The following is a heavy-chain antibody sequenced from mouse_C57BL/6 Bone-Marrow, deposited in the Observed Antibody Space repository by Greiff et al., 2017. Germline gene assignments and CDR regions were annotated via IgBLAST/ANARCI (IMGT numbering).Heavy chain of an antibody. CDR1: GFTFSSYA. D-gene: IGHD3-1*01. Sequence: EVKVVESGGGLVKPGGSLKLSCAASGFTFSSYAMSWVRQTPEKRLAWVATISDGGSYTYYPDNVKGRFTISRDNAKNNLYLQMSHLKSEDTAMYYCARGGLFYAMDYWGQGTSVTVSS. CDR2: ISDGGSYT. CDR3: ARGGLFYAMDY. J-gene: IGHJ4*01. V-gene: IGHV5-4*03.